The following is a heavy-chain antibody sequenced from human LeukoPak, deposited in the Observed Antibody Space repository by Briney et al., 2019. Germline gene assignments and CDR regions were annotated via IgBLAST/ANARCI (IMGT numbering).Heavy chain of an antibody. CDR2: IFPSGGEI. CDR3: ARVGALSSSWLLY. Sequence: GGSLRLSCAASGFTFSTFAMIWVRQPPGKGLEWVSSIFPSGGEIHYADSVRGRFTTSRDNSKSTLSLQMNSLRAEDTAVCYCARVGALSSSWLLYWGQGTLVTVSS. J-gene: IGHJ4*02. V-gene: IGHV3-23*01. D-gene: IGHD6-13*01. CDR1: GFTFSTFA.